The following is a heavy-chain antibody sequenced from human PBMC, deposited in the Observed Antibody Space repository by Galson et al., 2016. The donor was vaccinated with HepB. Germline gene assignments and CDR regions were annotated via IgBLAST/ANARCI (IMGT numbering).Heavy chain of an antibody. V-gene: IGHV4-61*01. Sequence: SETLSLTCTVSGVSVISGNYYWSWIRQPPGKGLEWIGYIYYSGSTNYNPSLKSRVTISVDTSKNQFSLKLSSVTAAGTAVYYCARNFDDALTAYNTFDHWGQGTLVTVSS. CDR3: ARNFDDALTAYNTFDH. J-gene: IGHJ4*02. CDR1: GVSVISGNYY. D-gene: IGHD3-9*01. CDR2: IYYSGST.